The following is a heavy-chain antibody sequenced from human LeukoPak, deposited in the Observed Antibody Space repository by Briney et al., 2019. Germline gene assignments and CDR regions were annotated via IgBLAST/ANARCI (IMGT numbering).Heavy chain of an antibody. CDR2: INPNSGGT. Sequence: ASVKVSCKASGYTFTGHYMHWVRQAPGQGREWMGWINPNSGGTNYAQKFQGRVTMTRDTSISTAYLELSRLRPADTAVYYCARDGDLGGTIAVAGRYYYYYGMDVWAKGPRSPSP. V-gene: IGHV1-2*02. J-gene: IGHJ6*02. D-gene: IGHD6-19*01. CDR3: ARDGDLGGTIAVAGRYYYYYGMDV. CDR1: GYTFTGHY.